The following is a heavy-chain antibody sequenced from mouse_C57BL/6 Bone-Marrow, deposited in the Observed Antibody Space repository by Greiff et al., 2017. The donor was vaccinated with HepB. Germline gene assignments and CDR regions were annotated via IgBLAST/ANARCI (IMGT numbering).Heavy chain of an antibody. CDR3: TVFYCGSMWFAY. V-gene: IGHV14-4*01. Sequence: EVKLVESGAELVRPGASVKLSCTASGFNIKDDYMHWVKQRPEQGLEWIGWIDPENGDTEYASKFQGKATITADTSSNTAYLQLSSLTSEDTAVYYCTVFYCGSMWFAYWGQGTLVTVSA. CDR2: IDPENGDT. CDR1: GFNIKDDY. D-gene: IGHD1-1*01. J-gene: IGHJ3*01.